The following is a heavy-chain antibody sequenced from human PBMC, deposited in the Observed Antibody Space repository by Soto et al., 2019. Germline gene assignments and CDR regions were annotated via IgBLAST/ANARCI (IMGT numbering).Heavy chain of an antibody. CDR2: ISGSGGSI. J-gene: IGHJ6*02. CDR1: GFTFSTYA. CDR3: VKGYWKGDV. V-gene: IGHV3-23*01. D-gene: IGHD1-1*01. Sequence: EVQLLESGGGLVQPGGSLRLSCAASGFTFSTYAMNWVRQAPGNGLEWVSAISGSGGSIHYADSVKGRFTISRDNSKNTVYLKMNSLRDEDTAVYHCVKGYWKGDVWGQGTTVTVSS.